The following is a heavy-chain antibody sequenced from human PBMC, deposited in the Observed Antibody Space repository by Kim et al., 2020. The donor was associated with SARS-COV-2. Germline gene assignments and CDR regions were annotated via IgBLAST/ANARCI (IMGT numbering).Heavy chain of an antibody. CDR2: IKTDGSIT. J-gene: IGHJ4*02. Sequence: GGSLRLSCVASGFTFSNYWMHWVRQGPGKGLMWVSRIKTDGSITTYADSVRGRFTISRDNAKNTLHLQMNSLRAEDTAVYFCAASLTGAYENWGQGTLVTVSS. V-gene: IGHV3-74*01. D-gene: IGHD7-27*01. CDR1: GFTFSNYW. CDR3: AASLTGAYEN.